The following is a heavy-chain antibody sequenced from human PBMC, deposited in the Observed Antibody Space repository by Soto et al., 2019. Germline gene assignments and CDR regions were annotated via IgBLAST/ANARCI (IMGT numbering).Heavy chain of an antibody. D-gene: IGHD3-3*01. CDR3: ARDGVGDFWSGYSYL. J-gene: IGHJ4*02. CDR1: GYSISSGYY. V-gene: IGHV4-38-2*02. CDR2: IYHSGST. Sequence: SETLSLTCTVSGYSISSGYYWGWIRQPPGKGLEWIGSIYHSGSTYYNPSLKSRVTISVDTSKNQFSLKLSSVTAADTAVYYCARDGVGDFWSGYSYLWGQGTLVTVSS.